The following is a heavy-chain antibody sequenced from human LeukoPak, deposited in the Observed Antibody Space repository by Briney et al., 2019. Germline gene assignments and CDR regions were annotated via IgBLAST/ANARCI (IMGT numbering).Heavy chain of an antibody. CDR3: ARVDSGRYGAIAFDI. J-gene: IGHJ3*02. CDR2: IYTGGNT. D-gene: IGHD6-19*01. V-gene: IGHV3-53*01. CDR1: GFIVSSNY. Sequence: GESLRLSCAASGFIVSSNYMSWVRQAPGKGLEGVSVIYTGGNTYYADSVKGRFTVSRDNFKNMLYLQMNSLRAEDTAVYYCARVDSGRYGAIAFDIWGQGTMVTVSS.